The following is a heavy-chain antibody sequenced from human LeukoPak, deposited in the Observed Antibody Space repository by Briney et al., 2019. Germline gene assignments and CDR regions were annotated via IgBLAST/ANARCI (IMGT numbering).Heavy chain of an antibody. J-gene: IGHJ4*02. V-gene: IGHV3-7*01. Sequence: GGSLRLSCAASGFTFSTYWMSWVRQAPGKGLEWVANIKQDGSENYYVDSVKGRFTISRDNARNSLYLQMNSLRAEDTAMYYCASTRCTGTSCYLPILDWGQGILVTVSS. CDR1: GFTFSTYW. CDR2: IKQDGSEN. CDR3: ASTRCTGTSCYLPILD. D-gene: IGHD2-2*01.